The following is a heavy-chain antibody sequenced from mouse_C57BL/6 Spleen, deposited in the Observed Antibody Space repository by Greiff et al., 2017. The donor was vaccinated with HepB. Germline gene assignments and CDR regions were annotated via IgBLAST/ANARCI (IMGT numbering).Heavy chain of an antibody. CDR1: GFNIKNTY. CDR3: ARWAYYDYDDYAMDY. V-gene: IGHV14-3*01. J-gene: IGHJ4*01. CDR2: IDPANGNT. Sequence: EVQRVESVAELVRPGASVKLSCTASGFNIKNTYMHWVKQRPEQGLEWIGRIDPANGNTKYAPKFQGKATITADTSSNTAYLQLSSLTSEDTAIYYCARWAYYDYDDYAMDYWGQGTSVTVSS. D-gene: IGHD2-4*01.